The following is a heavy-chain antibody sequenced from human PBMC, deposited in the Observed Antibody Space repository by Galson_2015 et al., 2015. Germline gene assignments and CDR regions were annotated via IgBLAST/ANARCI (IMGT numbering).Heavy chain of an antibody. CDR2: ISGSGGST. D-gene: IGHD6-19*01. Sequence: SLRLSCAASGFTFSSYAMSWVRQAPGKGLERVSAISGSGGSTYYADSVKGRFTISRDNSKNTLYLQMNSLRAEDTAVYYCAKGVAVAGYYFDYWGQGTLVTVSS. V-gene: IGHV3-23*01. J-gene: IGHJ4*02. CDR3: AKGVAVAGYYFDY. CDR1: GFTFSSYA.